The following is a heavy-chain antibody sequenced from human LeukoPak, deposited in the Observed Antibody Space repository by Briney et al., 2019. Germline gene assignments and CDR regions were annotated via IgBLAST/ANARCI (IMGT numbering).Heavy chain of an antibody. J-gene: IGHJ4*02. CDR1: GFTFSSYG. CDR2: IRYDGSNK. D-gene: IGHD3-9*01. V-gene: IGHV3-30*02. CDR3: ARDRVLRYFDWLGYFDY. Sequence: GGSLRLSCAASGFTFSSYGMHWVRQAPGKGLEWVAFIRYDGSNKYYADSVKGRFTISRDNSKNTLYLQMNSLRAEDTAVYYCARDRVLRYFDWLGYFDYWGQGTLVTVSS.